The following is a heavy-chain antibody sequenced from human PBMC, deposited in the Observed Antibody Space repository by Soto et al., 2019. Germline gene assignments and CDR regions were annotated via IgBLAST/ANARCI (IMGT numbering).Heavy chain of an antibody. D-gene: IGHD3-16*02. CDR3: ARDPDGFGGVIVPPQGFDY. J-gene: IGHJ4*02. CDR1: GYTFTSYD. CDR2: MNPNSGNT. V-gene: IGHV1-8*01. Sequence: ASVKVSCKASGYTFTSYDINWVRQATGQGLEWMGWMNPNSGNTGYAQKFQGRVTMTRNTSISTAYMELSSLRSEDTAVYYCARDPDGFGGVIVPPQGFDYWGQGTLVTVSS.